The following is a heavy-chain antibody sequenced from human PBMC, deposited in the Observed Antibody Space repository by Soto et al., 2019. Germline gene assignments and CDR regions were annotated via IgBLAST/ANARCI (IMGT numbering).Heavy chain of an antibody. J-gene: IGHJ4*02. CDR1: GFSYTCSF. D-gene: IGHD3-10*01. CDR2: ISAYNGNT. V-gene: IGHV1-18*01. CDR3: ARGVVRGAVDY. Sequence: VCCKASGFSYTCSFICLSRQAHGQGLEWMGWISAYNGNTTYAQKLQGRVTMTTDTSTSTAYMELRSLRSDDTAVYYCARGVVRGAVDYWGQATLLTVSS.